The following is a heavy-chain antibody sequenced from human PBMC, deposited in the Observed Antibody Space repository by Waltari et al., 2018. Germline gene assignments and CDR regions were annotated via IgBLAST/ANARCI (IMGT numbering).Heavy chain of an antibody. V-gene: IGHV3-21*01. CDR1: GFTFSSYS. Sequence: EVQLVESGGGLVKPGGSLRLSCAASGFTFSSYSMNWVRQAPGKGLEWVSSISSSSSYIYYADSVKGRFTISRDNSKNTLYLQMNSLRAEDTAVYYCARGAIVVGGWFDPWGQGTLVTVSS. CDR2: ISSSSSYI. D-gene: IGHD2-15*01. CDR3: ARGAIVVGGWFDP. J-gene: IGHJ5*02.